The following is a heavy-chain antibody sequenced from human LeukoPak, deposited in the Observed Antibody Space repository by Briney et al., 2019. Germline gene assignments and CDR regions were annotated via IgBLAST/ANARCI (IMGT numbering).Heavy chain of an antibody. CDR3: ASVGYSDSSGYYIAY. CDR2: INHGRST. V-gene: IGHV4-34*01. CDR1: GGSFSDYY. J-gene: IGHJ4*02. D-gene: IGHD3-22*01. Sequence: SETLSLTCAVSGGSFSDYYWNWVRQPPGQGLEWIGEINHGRSTNYNPSLKSRVTISVDTYKHQFSLKLTSVNPADIDVYYCASVGYSDSSGYYIAYWGQGTLVTVSS.